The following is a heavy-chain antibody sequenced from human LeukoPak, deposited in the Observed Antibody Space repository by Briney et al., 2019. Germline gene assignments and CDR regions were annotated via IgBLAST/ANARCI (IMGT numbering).Heavy chain of an antibody. CDR3: ARYSRYSSGPTPPDY. CDR1: GGTFSSYA. D-gene: IGHD6-19*01. V-gene: IGHV1-69*13. Sequence: SVKVSCKASGGTFSSYAISWVRQAPGQGLEWMGGIIPIFGTVNYAQKFQGRVTITADESTSTAYMELSSLRSEDTAVYYCARYSRYSSGPTPPDYWGQGTLVTVSS. J-gene: IGHJ4*02. CDR2: IIPIFGTV.